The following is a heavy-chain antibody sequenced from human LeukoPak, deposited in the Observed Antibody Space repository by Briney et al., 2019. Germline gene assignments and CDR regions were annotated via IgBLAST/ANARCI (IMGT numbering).Heavy chain of an antibody. D-gene: IGHD4-23*01. CDR1: GGSIKYSD. Sequence: SSETLSLTCTVSGGSIKYSDWSWIRQPAGKGLEWIGRLYTNGRTNYNPSLKSRITMSRDTSKNQFSLKLTSVTAADTAVYYCAREFYGGQPAYWGQGTPVTVSS. CDR2: LYTNGRT. V-gene: IGHV4-4*07. J-gene: IGHJ4*02. CDR3: AREFYGGQPAY.